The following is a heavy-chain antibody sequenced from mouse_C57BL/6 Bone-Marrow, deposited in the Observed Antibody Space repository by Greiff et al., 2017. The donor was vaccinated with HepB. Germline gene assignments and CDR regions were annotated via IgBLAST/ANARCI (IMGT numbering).Heavy chain of an antibody. CDR2: ILPSIGRT. Sequence: VQLQQSGSELRSPGSSVKLSCKDFDSEVFPIAYMSWVRQKPGHGFEWIGGILPSIGRTIYGEKFEDKATLDADTLSNTAYLELNSLTSEDSAIYYCARGLRRDYAMDYWGQGTSVTVSS. J-gene: IGHJ4*01. D-gene: IGHD2-4*01. CDR1: DSEVFPIAY. CDR3: ARGLRRDYAMDY. V-gene: IGHV15-2*01.